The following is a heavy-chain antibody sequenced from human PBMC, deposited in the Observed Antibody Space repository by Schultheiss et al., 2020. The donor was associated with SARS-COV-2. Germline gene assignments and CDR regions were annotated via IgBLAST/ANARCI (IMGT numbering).Heavy chain of an antibody. CDR3: ARASGGATRSGGYYGLDV. CDR1: GASINNND. CDR2: INHGGST. Sequence: SQTLSLTCSVTGASINNNDWGWIRQPPGKALEWIGEINHGGSTNYNPSLKSRVTISLDTSKNQFSLNLASVTAADTAVYYCARASGGATRSGGYYGLDVWGQGTTVTVSS. D-gene: IGHD1-26*01. J-gene: IGHJ6*02. V-gene: IGHV4-34*01.